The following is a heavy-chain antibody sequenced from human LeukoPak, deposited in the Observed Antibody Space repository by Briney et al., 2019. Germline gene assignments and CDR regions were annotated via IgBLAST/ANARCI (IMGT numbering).Heavy chain of an antibody. V-gene: IGHV1-69*13. D-gene: IGHD5-12*01. Sequence: AASVKVSCKASGYTFTSYGISWVRQGPGQGLEWMGGIIPIFGTANYAQKFQGRVTITADESTSTAYMELSSLRSEDTAVYYCARTWIHKNWFDPWGQGTLVTVSS. J-gene: IGHJ5*02. CDR3: ARTWIHKNWFDP. CDR1: GYTFTSYG. CDR2: IIPIFGTA.